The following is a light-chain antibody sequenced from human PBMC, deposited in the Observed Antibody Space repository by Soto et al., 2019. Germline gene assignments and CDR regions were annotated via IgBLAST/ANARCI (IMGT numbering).Light chain of an antibody. CDR2: WAS. V-gene: IGKV4-1*01. CDR3: QQNYYIPLT. CDR1: QSVLYSSNNKNY. Sequence: DIVMTQSPDSLAVSLGERATINCKSSQSVLYSSNNKNYLAWYQQKPGQSPKLLIYWASTRESGVPDRFSGSGSGTDFTLTISSLQAEDVAVYYCQQNYYIPLTFGGGTKVDIK. J-gene: IGKJ4*01.